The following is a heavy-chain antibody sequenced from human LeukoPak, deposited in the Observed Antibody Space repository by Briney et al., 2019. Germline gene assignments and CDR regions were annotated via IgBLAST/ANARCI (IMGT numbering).Heavy chain of an antibody. V-gene: IGHV4-59*12. CDR1: GGSISSYY. J-gene: IGHJ4*02. D-gene: IGHD3-22*01. Sequence: SETLSLTCTVSGGSISSYYWSWIRQPPGKGLEWIGYIYYSGSTNYDPSLKSRVTISVDTSKNQFSLKLSSVTAADTAVYYCAREAHYYDSSGYTIWGQGTLVTVSS. CDR2: IYYSGST. CDR3: AREAHYYDSSGYTI.